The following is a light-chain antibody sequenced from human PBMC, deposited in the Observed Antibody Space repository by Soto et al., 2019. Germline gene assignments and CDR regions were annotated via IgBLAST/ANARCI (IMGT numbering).Light chain of an antibody. J-gene: IGLJ3*02. CDR2: DDS. CDR1: NIGSKS. CDR3: QVWDPGLDHRGV. Sequence: SYELAQVPSVSVAPGQTARITCGGDNIGSKSVHWYQQKPGQAPVLVIYDDSDRPSGIPERFSGSNSGTTATLTISRVEAGDEADFYCQVWDPGLDHRGVFGGGTKLTVL. V-gene: IGLV3-21*02.